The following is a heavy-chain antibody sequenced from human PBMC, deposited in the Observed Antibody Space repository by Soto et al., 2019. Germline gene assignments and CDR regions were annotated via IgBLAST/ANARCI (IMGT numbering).Heavy chain of an antibody. CDR3: AKEAVVVTAMSYNWFDP. J-gene: IGHJ5*02. CDR2: ISGSGGST. V-gene: IGHV3-23*01. D-gene: IGHD2-21*02. Sequence: PGGSLRLSCAASGFTFSSYAMSWVRQAPGKGLEWVSAISGSGGSTYYADSVKGRFTISRDNSKNTLYLQMNSLRAEDTAVYYCAKEAVVVTAMSYNWFDPWGQGTLVTVSS. CDR1: GFTFSSYA.